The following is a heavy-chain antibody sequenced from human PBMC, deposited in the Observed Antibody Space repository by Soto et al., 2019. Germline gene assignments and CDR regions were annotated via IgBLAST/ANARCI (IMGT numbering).Heavy chain of an antibody. D-gene: IGHD3-10*01. V-gene: IGHV3-30*18. CDR1: GLTFSSYG. Sequence: GGSLRLSCAASGLTFSSYGMHWVRQAPGKGLEWVAVISYDGSNKYYADSVKGRFTISRDNSKNTLYLQMNSLRAEDTAVYYCAKARRYGSGRGFRWFDPWGQGTLVTVSS. CDR2: ISYDGSNK. J-gene: IGHJ5*02. CDR3: AKARRYGSGRGFRWFDP.